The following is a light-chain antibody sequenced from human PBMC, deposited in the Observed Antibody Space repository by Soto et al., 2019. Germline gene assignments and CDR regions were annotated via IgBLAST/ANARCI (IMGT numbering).Light chain of an antibody. CDR1: QSVSSN. CDR2: DAS. V-gene: IGKV3D-15*01. J-gene: IGKJ4*01. Sequence: EIVMTQSPDTLSVSPGERATLSCRASQSVSSNLAWYQQKPGQAPRLLIYDASNRATGIPARFSGSGSGTDFTLSISRLELEDFAVYYCQQYGNLVTFGGGTKVDIK. CDR3: QQYGNLVT.